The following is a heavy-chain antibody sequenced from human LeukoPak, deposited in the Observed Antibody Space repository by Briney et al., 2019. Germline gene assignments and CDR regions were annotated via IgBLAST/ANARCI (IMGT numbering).Heavy chain of an antibody. J-gene: IGHJ5*02. CDR1: GGSISSYY. D-gene: IGHD2-2*01. V-gene: IGHV4-59*12. CDR3: ARGLPAASFDP. CDR2: IYYSGST. Sequence: SETLSLTCTVSGGSISSYYWSWIRQPPGKGLEWIGYIYYSGSTNYNPSLKSRVTISVDTSKNQFSLKLSSVTAADTAVYYCARGLPAASFDPWGKGTLFTVSS.